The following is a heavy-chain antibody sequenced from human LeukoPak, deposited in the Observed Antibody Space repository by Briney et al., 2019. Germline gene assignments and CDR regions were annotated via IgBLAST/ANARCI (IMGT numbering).Heavy chain of an antibody. CDR3: ASSIAAAGTSFDY. CDR1: GYSFTSYW. Sequence: GESLKISCKGSGYSFTSYWIGWVRQMPGKGLERMGIIYPGDSDTRYSPSFQGQVTISADKSISTAYLQWSSLKASDTAMYYCASSIAAAGTSFDYWGQGTLVTVSS. V-gene: IGHV5-51*01. CDR2: IYPGDSDT. J-gene: IGHJ4*02. D-gene: IGHD6-13*01.